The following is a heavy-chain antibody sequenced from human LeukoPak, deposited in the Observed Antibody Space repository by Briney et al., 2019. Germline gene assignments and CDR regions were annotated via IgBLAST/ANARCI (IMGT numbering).Heavy chain of an antibody. CDR2: IYYSGSI. CDR1: GDSISTYY. V-gene: IGHV4-59*01. J-gene: IGHJ4*02. D-gene: IGHD3-10*01. CDR3: ARSSWSYYLDY. Sequence: SETLSLTCTVSGDSISTYYWSWGRQPPGKGLEWIGYIYYSGSINYNPSLMGRVTMSIDTSKNQFSLKLSSVTAADTAVYYCARSSWSYYLDYWGQGTLVTVSS.